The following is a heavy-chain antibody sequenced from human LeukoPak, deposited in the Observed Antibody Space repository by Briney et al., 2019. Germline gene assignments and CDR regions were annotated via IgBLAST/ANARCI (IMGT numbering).Heavy chain of an antibody. V-gene: IGHV1-69*06. CDR1: GGTFSNYA. Sequence: SVKVSCKASGGTFSNYAFSWVRQAPGQGLEWMRRILPIFGTTNYAQNFQGRVTITADKYTSTVYMELSSLRSEDTAVYYCARDGRGGRENWFDPWGQGTLVTVSS. CDR2: ILPIFGTT. CDR3: ARDGRGGRENWFDP. J-gene: IGHJ5*02. D-gene: IGHD2-15*01.